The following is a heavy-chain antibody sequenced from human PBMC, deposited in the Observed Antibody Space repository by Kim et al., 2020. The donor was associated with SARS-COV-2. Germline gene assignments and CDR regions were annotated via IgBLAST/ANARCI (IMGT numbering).Heavy chain of an antibody. CDR3: TQNDYPPLPDY. CDR2: T. J-gene: IGHJ4*02. D-gene: IGHD1-1*01. V-gene: IGHV3-23*01. Sequence: TLYADSGKGRFTISRYKSKTWLYLQMNSLRAEDTAVYYCTQNDYPPLPDYWGQGTLVTVSS.